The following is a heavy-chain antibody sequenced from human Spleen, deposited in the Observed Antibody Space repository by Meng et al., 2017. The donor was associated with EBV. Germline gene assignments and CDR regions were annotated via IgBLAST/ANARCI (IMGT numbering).Heavy chain of an antibody. Sequence: QGQLVQVGAEVKKPGSSVKVSCKTSGGTFRSDAISWVRQAPGQGLEWMGGLIPMSDAPHYAQKFQGRVTITADESTSTHYMDLSGLRSEDTAVYYCASESGRGFTSDYWGQGTLVTVSS. CDR2: LIPMSDAP. D-gene: IGHD3-10*01. V-gene: IGHV1-69*01. CDR1: GGTFRSDA. CDR3: ASESGRGFTSDY. J-gene: IGHJ4*02.